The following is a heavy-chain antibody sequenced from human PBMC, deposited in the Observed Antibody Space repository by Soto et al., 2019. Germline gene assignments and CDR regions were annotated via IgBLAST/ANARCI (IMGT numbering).Heavy chain of an antibody. J-gene: IGHJ4*02. D-gene: IGHD2-2*01. CDR1: GFTFDDYA. Sequence: GGSLRLSCAASGFTFDDYAIHWVRQPPGKGLEWVSGISWNSGSIRYADSVKGRFTISRDNAKNSLYLQMNSLRAEDTALYYCAKGAASMSIYYFDNWGQGTLVTVSS. CDR3: AKGAASMSIYYFDN. CDR2: ISWNSGSI. V-gene: IGHV3-9*01.